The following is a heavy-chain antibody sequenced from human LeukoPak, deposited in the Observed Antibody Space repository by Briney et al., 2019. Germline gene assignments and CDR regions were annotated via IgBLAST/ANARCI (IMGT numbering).Heavy chain of an antibody. J-gene: IGHJ3*02. Sequence: SGGSLRLSCAASGFTFSDYYMSWIRQAPGKGLEWVSYISSSGSTIYYADSVKGRFTISRDNAKNSLYLQMSGLRAEDTAVYYCARGSRYNGDYGSDAFDIWGQGTVVTVSS. D-gene: IGHD4-17*01. CDR2: ISSSGSTI. CDR1: GFTFSDYY. CDR3: ARGSRYNGDYGSDAFDI. V-gene: IGHV3-11*04.